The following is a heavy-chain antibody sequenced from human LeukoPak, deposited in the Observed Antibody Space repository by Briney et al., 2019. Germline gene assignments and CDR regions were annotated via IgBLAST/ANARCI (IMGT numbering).Heavy chain of an antibody. J-gene: IGHJ6*02. V-gene: IGHV3-33*01. CDR2: IWYDGSNK. Sequence: GRSLRLSCAASGFTFSSYGMHWVRQAPGKGLEWVAVIWYDGSNKYYADSVKGRFTISRDNSKNTLYLQMNSLRAEDTAVYYCARDLRTIYDSSGYYGMDVWGQGTPVTVSS. D-gene: IGHD3-22*01. CDR1: GFTFSSYG. CDR3: ARDLRTIYDSSGYYGMDV.